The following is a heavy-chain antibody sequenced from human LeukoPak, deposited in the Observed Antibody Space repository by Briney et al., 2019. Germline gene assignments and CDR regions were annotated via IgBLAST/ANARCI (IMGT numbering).Heavy chain of an antibody. V-gene: IGHV3-66*01. CDR1: GFTVSSNY. CDR3: ARDKSSWYGYYFDY. D-gene: IGHD6-13*01. CDR2: IYSGGST. Sequence: GGSLRLSCAASGFTVSSNYMSWVRQAPGKGLEWVSVIYSGGSTYYADSVKGRFTISRDNSKNTLYLQINSLRAEDTAVYYCARDKSSWYGYYFDYWGQGALVTVSS. J-gene: IGHJ4*02.